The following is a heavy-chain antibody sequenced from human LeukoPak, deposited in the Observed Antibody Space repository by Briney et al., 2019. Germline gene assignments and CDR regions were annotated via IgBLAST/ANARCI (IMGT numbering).Heavy chain of an antibody. D-gene: IGHD1-26*01. J-gene: IGHJ4*02. V-gene: IGHV3-21*01. CDR2: ISSSSSYI. Sequence: GGSLRLSCAASGFTFSSYAMSWVRQAPGKGLEWVSSISSSSSYIYYADSVKGRFTISRDNAKNSLYLQMNSLRAEDTAVYYCARGSGSYVYYFDYWGQGTLVTVSS. CDR1: GFTFSSYA. CDR3: ARGSGSYVYYFDY.